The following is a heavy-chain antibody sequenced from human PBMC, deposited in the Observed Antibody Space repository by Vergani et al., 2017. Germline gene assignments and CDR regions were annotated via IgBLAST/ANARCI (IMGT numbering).Heavy chain of an antibody. V-gene: IGHV4-59*01. CDR1: GGSISSYY. Sequence: QVQLQESGPGLVKPSETLSLTCTVSGGSISSYYWSWIRQPPGKGLEWIGYIYYSGITNYNPSLKSRVTISVDTSKNQFSLKLSSVTAADTAVYYCARYYSSGYPYNWVDPWGQGTLVTVSS. CDR2: IYYSGIT. D-gene: IGHD3-22*01. J-gene: IGHJ5*02. CDR3: ARYYSSGYPYNWVDP.